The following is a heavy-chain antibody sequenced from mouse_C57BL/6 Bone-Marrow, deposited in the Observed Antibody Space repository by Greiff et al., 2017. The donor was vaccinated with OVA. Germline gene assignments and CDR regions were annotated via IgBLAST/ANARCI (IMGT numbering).Heavy chain of an antibody. CDR1: GFSLTSYG. CDR3: DKEGPFAY. CDR2: IWRGGST. J-gene: IGHJ3*01. Sequence: VMLVESGPGLVQPSQSLSITCTVSGFSLTSYGVHWVRQSPGKGLEWLGVIWRGGSTDYNAAFMSRQSTTTDNTKSHVFFKMNSLQADDTAIYYCDKEGPFAYWGQGTLVTVSA. V-gene: IGHV2-5*01.